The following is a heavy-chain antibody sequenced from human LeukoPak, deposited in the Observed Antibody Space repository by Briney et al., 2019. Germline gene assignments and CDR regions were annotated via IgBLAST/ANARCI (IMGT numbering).Heavy chain of an antibody. Sequence: SETLSLTCTVPGGSISSYYWNWIRQPAGKGLEWIGRIYSSGTTNYNPSLKSRVTMSVARSKNQFSLKLSSVAAADTAVYFCARGTPTDTTMVTTWGQGTLVTVSS. V-gene: IGHV4-4*07. D-gene: IGHD5-18*01. J-gene: IGHJ4*02. CDR2: IYSSGTT. CDR3: ARGTPTDTTMVTT. CDR1: GGSISSYY.